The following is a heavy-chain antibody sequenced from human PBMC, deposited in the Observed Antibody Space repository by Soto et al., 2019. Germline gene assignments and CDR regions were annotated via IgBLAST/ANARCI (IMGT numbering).Heavy chain of an antibody. D-gene: IGHD3-3*01. CDR3: AKDAPPHTISGVDAPYFDS. CDR2: ISGSGDNT. Sequence: EVHLLESGGGFVQPGGSLRLSCAASGFTFRSYAMNWVRQTPGKGLEWVSVISGSGDNTYYTDSVKGRFTISRDNSKNTLYLQMNSLRAEDTAVYFCAKDAPPHTISGVDAPYFDSWGQGTLVTVSS. CDR1: GFTFRSYA. V-gene: IGHV3-23*01. J-gene: IGHJ4*02.